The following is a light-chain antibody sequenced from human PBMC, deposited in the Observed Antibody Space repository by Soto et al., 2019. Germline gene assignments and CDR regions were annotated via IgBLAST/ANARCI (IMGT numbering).Light chain of an antibody. V-gene: IGLV2-14*01. CDR3: SSYTGSDTGV. J-gene: IGLJ1*01. CDR2: EVN. CDR1: SSDVGGYDF. Sequence: QSALTQPASVSGSPGQSLTISCTGTSSDVGGYDFVSWYQQHPGKAPKLVIYEVNNRPSGVSNRFSGSKSGNTASLTISGLQAEDDDDYYCSSYTGSDTGVFGTGTKLTVL.